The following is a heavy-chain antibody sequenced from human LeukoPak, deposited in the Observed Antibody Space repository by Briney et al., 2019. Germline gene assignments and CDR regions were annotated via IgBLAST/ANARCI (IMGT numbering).Heavy chain of an antibody. V-gene: IGHV3-30*04. Sequence: PGGSLRLSCAASGFTFSSYAMHWVRQAPGKGLEWVAVISYDGSNKYYADSVKGRFTISRDNSKNTLHLQMNSLRAEDTAVYYCARDRACSSTSCSYYYYYGMDVWGQGTTVTVSS. CDR1: GFTFSSYA. J-gene: IGHJ6*02. CDR3: ARDRACSSTSCSYYYYYGMDV. CDR2: ISYDGSNK. D-gene: IGHD2-2*01.